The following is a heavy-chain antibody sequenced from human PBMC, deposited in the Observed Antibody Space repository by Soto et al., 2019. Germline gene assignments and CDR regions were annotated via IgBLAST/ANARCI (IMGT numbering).Heavy chain of an antibody. CDR1: GYTFTSYD. CDR2: MNPNSGNT. V-gene: IGHV1-8*01. Sequence: ASVKVSCKASGYTFTSYDINWVRQATGQGLEWMGWMNPNSGNTGYAQKFQGRVTMTRNTSISTAYMELSSLRSEDTAVYYCARGEHTILLIVYASNWFDPWGQVTLVT. D-gene: IGHD2-8*01. CDR3: ARGEHTILLIVYASNWFDP. J-gene: IGHJ5*02.